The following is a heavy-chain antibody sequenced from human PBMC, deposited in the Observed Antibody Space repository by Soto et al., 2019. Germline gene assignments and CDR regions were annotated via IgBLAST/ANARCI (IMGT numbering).Heavy chain of an antibody. CDR3: ATDRVDLRPDY. CDR1: GFTFNIAW. V-gene: IGHV3-15*07. J-gene: IGHJ4*02. CDR2: IKSNIHGGTT. D-gene: IGHD6-6*01. Sequence: EVQLVQSGGGFVEPGGSLRLSCAASGFTFNIAWMNWVRQAPGKGLEWVGLIKSNIHGGTTDYAAPVKGTFTISRSDSKDSLYLQMNSLKTEDTDVYYCATDRVDLRPDYWGQGALVTVSS.